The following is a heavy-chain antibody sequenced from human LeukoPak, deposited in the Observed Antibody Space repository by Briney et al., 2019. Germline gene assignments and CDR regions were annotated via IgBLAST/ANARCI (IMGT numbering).Heavy chain of an antibody. J-gene: IGHJ4*02. Sequence: PSDTLSLTCAVAGVSISSGGYSWSWIRQPPGKGREWIGYIYHSGSTYYNLSLKTRVTISTDRSKNQFSPRLSPVTAADTAVYYCAGVEDSSGYYYIDYWGQGTLVTVSS. V-gene: IGHV4-30-2*01. CDR1: GVSISSGGYS. CDR2: IYHSGST. D-gene: IGHD3-22*01. CDR3: AGVEDSSGYYYIDY.